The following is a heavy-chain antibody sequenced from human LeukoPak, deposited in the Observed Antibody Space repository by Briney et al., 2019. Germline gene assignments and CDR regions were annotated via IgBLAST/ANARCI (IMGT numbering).Heavy chain of an antibody. Sequence: PSETLSLTCTVSGGSISSSSYYWGWIRQPPGKGLEWIGSIYYSGSTYYNPSLKSRVTISVDTSKNQFSLKLSSVTAADTAVYYCARDGPTLDYWGQGTLVTVSS. CDR3: ARDGPTLDY. J-gene: IGHJ4*02. CDR1: GGSISSSSYY. CDR2: IYYSGST. V-gene: IGHV4-39*07.